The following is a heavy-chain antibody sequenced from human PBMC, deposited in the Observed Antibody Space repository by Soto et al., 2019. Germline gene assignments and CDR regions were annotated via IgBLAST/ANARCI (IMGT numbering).Heavy chain of an antibody. CDR3: ARRDIWSYYDF. D-gene: IGHD3-3*01. V-gene: IGHV3-23*01. J-gene: IGHJ4*02. Sequence: EVQLLESGGGLVQPGGSLRLSCAASGFTFSSYAMRWVRQAPVKGLEWVSAISGSGDSTYYADSVKGRFTISRDNSKNALYLQMNRLRAEDMAVYYCARRDIWSYYDFWGQGTLFTFSS. CDR2: ISGSGDST. CDR1: GFTFSSYA.